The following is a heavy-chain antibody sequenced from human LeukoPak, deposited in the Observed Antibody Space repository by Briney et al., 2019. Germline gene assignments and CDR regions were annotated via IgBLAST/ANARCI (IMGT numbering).Heavy chain of an antibody. CDR2: IRYDGSDK. Sequence: TGGSPRLSCAASGFTFSSYGIHWVRQAPVKGLEWVAFIRYDGSDKYFADIVKGRFTISRDNSKNTVYLQMNSLRAEDTAVYYCARAHYSSFDYWGQGTLVTVSS. J-gene: IGHJ4*02. D-gene: IGHD6-13*01. CDR1: GFTFSSYG. V-gene: IGHV3-30*02. CDR3: ARAHYSSFDY.